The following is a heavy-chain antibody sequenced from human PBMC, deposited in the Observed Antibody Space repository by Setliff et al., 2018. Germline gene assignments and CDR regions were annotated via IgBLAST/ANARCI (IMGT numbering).Heavy chain of an antibody. CDR1: GDSISNYY. CDR2: TSYSGST. J-gene: IGHJ6*03. V-gene: IGHV4-59*12. D-gene: IGHD4-17*01. CDR3: ARETTMTYYFYYMDV. Sequence: PSETLSLTCTVSGDSISNYYWSWIRQPPGKGLEWIGSTSYSGSTNYNPSLKTRVTISVDTSKNQFSLTLSSVTAADTAVYYCARETTMTYYFYYMDVWGKGTTVTVSS.